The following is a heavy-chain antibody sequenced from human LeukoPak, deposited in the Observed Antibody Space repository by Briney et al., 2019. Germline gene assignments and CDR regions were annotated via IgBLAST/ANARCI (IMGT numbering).Heavy chain of an antibody. D-gene: IGHD6-13*01. V-gene: IGHV1-8*02. J-gene: IGHJ4*02. CDR3: ARIAAPGNRRLNY. Sequence: APMKGFCKAFGKTFNTFCIKQGRQATWKGPEVVGWMNPNSGNTGSAQKFQGRVTMTRNTSISTAYMELSSLRSEDTAVYYCARIAAPGNRRLNYWGQGTLVTVSS. CDR1: GKTFNTFC. CDR2: MNPNSGNT.